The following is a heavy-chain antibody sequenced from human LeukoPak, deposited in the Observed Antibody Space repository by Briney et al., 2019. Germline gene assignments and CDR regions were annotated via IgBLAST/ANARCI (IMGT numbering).Heavy chain of an antibody. D-gene: IGHD6-13*01. Sequence: GGPRGLSGAAPGSTFSPYAATGSRQAPGKGLEGVSGISGGGSITYYADSVKGRFTISRDNSKNTLYLQINSLRAEDTAVYYCAKAFSNSFSAFDVWGQGTMVTVSS. CDR3: AKAFSNSFSAFDV. CDR1: GSTFSPYA. CDR2: ISGGGSIT. J-gene: IGHJ3*01. V-gene: IGHV3-23*01.